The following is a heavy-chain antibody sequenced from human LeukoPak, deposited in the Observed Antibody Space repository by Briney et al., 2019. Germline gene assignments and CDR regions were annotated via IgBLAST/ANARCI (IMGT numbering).Heavy chain of an antibody. CDR3: ARAVRGDIFDY. CDR2: IYYSGST. CDR1: GGSISSSSYY. Sequence: SETLSLTCTVSGGSISSSSYYWGWIRQPPGKGLEWIGSIYYSGSTYYNPSLKSRVTISVDTSKNQFSLKLSSVTAADTAVYYCARAVRGDIFDYWGQGTLVTVSS. V-gene: IGHV4-39*07. J-gene: IGHJ4*02. D-gene: IGHD3-10*01.